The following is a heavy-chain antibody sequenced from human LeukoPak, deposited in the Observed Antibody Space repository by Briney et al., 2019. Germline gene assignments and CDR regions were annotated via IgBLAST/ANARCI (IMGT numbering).Heavy chain of an antibody. CDR3: ARDRAPPTSWYFDV. CDR1: GFTFSSYG. D-gene: IGHD3-10*01. V-gene: IGHV3-23*01. CDR2: ISGPGDST. J-gene: IGHJ2*01. Sequence: GGSLRLSCAATGFTFSSYGMGWVRQAPGKGLEWISVISGPGDSTYYADSVRGRFSISRDNSKNTLYLQMNSLRAEDTAVYYCARDRAPPTSWYFDVWGRGTLVTVSS.